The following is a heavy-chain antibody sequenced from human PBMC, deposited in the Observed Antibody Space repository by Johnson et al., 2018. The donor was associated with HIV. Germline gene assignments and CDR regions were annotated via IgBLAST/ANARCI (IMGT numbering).Heavy chain of an antibody. J-gene: IGHJ3*02. CDR1: RFSFSSYW. CDR2: INSDGSST. D-gene: IGHD6-19*01. V-gene: IGHV3-74*01. Sequence: VQLVESGGGLVQPGGSLRLSCAASRFSFSSYWMHWVRQAPGKGLVWVSRINSDGSSTNYADSVKGRFTISRDDSKNTMYLQMNSLKTEDTAVYYCTTISQWLVPGTFDIWGQGTMVTVSS. CDR3: TTISQWLVPGTFDI.